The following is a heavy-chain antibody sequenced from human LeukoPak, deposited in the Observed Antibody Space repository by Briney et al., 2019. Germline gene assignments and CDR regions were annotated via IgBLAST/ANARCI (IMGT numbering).Heavy chain of an antibody. CDR1: GFTFSTYA. V-gene: IGHV3-23*01. D-gene: IGHD1-26*01. CDR2: ISDSGGST. CDR3: ARRSLSGATTGYYYDS. Sequence: PGGSLRLSCAASGFTFSTYAMTWVRQAPGKGLEWVSAISDSGGSTYYADSVKGRFTISRDNSKNTLYLQMNSLRAEDTAVYYCARRSLSGATTGYYYDSWGQGTLVTVSS. J-gene: IGHJ5*01.